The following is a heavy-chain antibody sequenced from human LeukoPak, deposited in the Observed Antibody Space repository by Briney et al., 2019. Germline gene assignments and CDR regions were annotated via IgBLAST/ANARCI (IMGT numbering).Heavy chain of an antibody. CDR2: IYYSGST. J-gene: IGHJ1*01. CDR1: GGSFSGYY. V-gene: IGHV4-59*01. Sequence: PSETLSLTCAVYGGSFSGYYWSWIRQPPGKGLEWIGYIYYSGSTNYNPSLKSRVTISVDTSKNQFSLKLSSVTAADTAVYYCARSATYYYDSSGYYYVAEYFQHWGQGTLVTVSS. D-gene: IGHD3-22*01. CDR3: ARSATYYYDSSGYYYVAEYFQH.